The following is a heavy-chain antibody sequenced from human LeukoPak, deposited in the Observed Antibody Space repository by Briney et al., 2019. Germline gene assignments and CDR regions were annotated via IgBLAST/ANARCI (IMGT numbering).Heavy chain of an antibody. D-gene: IGHD2-8*01. CDR2: IYYAGST. CDR3: ARGLKPYCTNGVCYTGDF. Sequence: PSETLSLTCTVSGDSISSASYYWGWIRQPPGKGLEWIGSIYYAGSTYYNPSLKSRVTISVAASKSQFSLKLSSVTAADTAVYYCARGLKPYCTNGVCYTGDFWGQGTLVTVSP. J-gene: IGHJ4*02. CDR1: GDSISSASYY. V-gene: IGHV4-39*02.